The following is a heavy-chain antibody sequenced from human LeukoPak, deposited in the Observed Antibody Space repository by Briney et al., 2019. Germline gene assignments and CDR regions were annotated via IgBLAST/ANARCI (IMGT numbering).Heavy chain of an antibody. J-gene: IGHJ4*02. CDR3: AKDPLWFGELLTYYFNY. Sequence: GGSLRLSCAASGFTFSSYAMSWVRQAPGKGLEWVSAISGSGGSTYYADPVKGRFTISRDNAKNTLYLQMNSLRAEDTAVYYCAKDPLWFGELLTYYFNYWGQGTLVTVSS. CDR1: GFTFSSYA. D-gene: IGHD3-10*01. CDR2: ISGSGGST. V-gene: IGHV3-23*01.